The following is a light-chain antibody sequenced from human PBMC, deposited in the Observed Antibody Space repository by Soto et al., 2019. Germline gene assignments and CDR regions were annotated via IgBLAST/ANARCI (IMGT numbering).Light chain of an antibody. CDR1: TSNIGAGYE. CDR3: QSYDSSLSGSGV. V-gene: IGLV1-40*01. CDR2: GHN. J-gene: IGLJ3*02. Sequence: QSVLTQPPSVSGAPGQRVTISCTGSTSNIGAGYEVHWYQQLPGTAPKLLISGHNNRPSGVPDRVFGSKSGTSASLTITGLQAEYESDYFCQSYDSSLSGSGVFGGGTKVTVL.